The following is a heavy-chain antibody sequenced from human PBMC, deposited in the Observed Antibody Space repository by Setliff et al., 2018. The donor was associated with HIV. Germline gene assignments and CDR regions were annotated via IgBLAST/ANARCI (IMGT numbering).Heavy chain of an antibody. CDR3: ARLSTTSRDFDS. Sequence: PSETLSLTCDVSDFSLSGDYWAWLRLSPGRGLEWIGTIYYTGRTYYSPSLKSRITISIDTSKNQFSLQLSSVTAADTAVYYCARLSTTSRDFDSWGQGTLVTVSS. D-gene: IGHD3-10*01. J-gene: IGHJ4*02. CDR2: IYYTGRT. V-gene: IGHV4-38-2*01. CDR1: DFSLSGDY.